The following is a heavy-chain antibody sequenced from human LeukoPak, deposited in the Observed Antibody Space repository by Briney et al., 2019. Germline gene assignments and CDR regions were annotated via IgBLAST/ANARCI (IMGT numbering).Heavy chain of an antibody. V-gene: IGHV3-23*01. CDR1: GFTFSSYA. CDR3: AKDRRSQWLVQDY. J-gene: IGHJ4*02. CDR2: ISGSGGST. D-gene: IGHD6-19*01. Sequence: GGSLRLSCEASGFTFSSYAMSWVRQAPGKGLEWVSAISGSGGSTYYADSVKGRFTISRDNSKNTLYLQMNSLRAEDTAVYYCAKDRRSQWLVQDYWGQGTLVTVSS.